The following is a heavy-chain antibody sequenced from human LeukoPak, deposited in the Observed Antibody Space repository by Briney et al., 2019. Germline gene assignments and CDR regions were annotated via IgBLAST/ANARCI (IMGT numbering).Heavy chain of an antibody. CDR3: ARQGRSWYGYYFDY. J-gene: IGHJ4*02. V-gene: IGHV4-59*08. Sequence: SETLSLTCTVSGGSISSYYWSWIRQPPGKGLEWIGYIYYSGSTNYNPSLKSRVTISVDRSKNQFSLKLSSVTAADTAVYYCARQGRSWYGYYFDYWGQGTLVTVSS. CDR2: IYYSGST. D-gene: IGHD6-13*01. CDR1: GGSISSYY.